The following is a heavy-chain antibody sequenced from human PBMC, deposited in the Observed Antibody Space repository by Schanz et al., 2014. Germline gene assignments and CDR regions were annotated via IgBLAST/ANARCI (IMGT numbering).Heavy chain of an antibody. Sequence: VQLVESGGELVQPGGSLRLSCAASGFTFSSYGMHWVRQAPGKGLEWVAFTRPDGSNKYYADSVKGRFTISRDNSRNTLFLQMNSLRVEDTAVYYCARSMIIVDKAFDYWGQGTLVTVSS. CDR3: ARSMIIVDKAFDY. J-gene: IGHJ4*02. D-gene: IGHD3-22*01. CDR1: GFTFSSYG. V-gene: IGHV3-33*08. CDR2: TRPDGSNK.